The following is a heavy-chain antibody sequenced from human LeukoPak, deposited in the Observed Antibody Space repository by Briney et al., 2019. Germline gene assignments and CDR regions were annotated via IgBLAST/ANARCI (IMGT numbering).Heavy chain of an antibody. V-gene: IGHV3-7*01. CDR2: IKQDGSEK. CDR1: GFTFSSFW. CDR3: ARRIVGPSSGGDY. D-gene: IGHD1-26*01. J-gene: IGHJ4*02. Sequence: PGGSLRLSCAASGFTFSSFWMRWVGQAPGKGLELVANIKQDGSEKYYVDSVQGRFTISRDNAKNSLYLQMNSLRVEDTAVYYCARRIVGPSSGGDYWGQGTPVTVSS.